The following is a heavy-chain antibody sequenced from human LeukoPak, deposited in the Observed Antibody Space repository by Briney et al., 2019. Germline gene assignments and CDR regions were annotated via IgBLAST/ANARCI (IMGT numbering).Heavy chain of an antibody. CDR1: GFTFSSYA. D-gene: IGHD6-13*01. V-gene: IGHV3-66*01. CDR3: AGTAAAWKYAYDI. CDR2: IYSGDGT. J-gene: IGHJ3*02. Sequence: GGSLRLSCAASGFTFSSYAMSWVRQAPGKGLEWVSVIYSGDGTYYADSVTGRFTISRDNSKNTLYLQMNSLRAEDTAVYYCAGTAAAWKYAYDIWGRGTMVTVSS.